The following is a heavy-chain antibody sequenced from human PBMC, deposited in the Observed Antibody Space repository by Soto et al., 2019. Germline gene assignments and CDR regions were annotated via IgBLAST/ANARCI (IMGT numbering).Heavy chain of an antibody. V-gene: IGHV3-49*05. CDR3: TREFSGSGG. D-gene: IGHD3-10*01. CDR2: IKTKAYGGTT. Sequence: EVQLVESGGGLLKPGQSLRLSCVTSSFTFGDYPMSWFRQAPGKGLEWVGFIKTKAYGGTTEYAPSVKGRFTISRDDSKSIVYLEMNSLKAEDTAVYYCTREFSGSGGWGQGTLVTVSS. J-gene: IGHJ4*02. CDR1: SFTFGDYP.